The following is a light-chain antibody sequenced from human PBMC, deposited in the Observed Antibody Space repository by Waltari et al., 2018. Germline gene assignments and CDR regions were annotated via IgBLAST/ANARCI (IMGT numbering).Light chain of an antibody. CDR1: QGVLFSSNSKNY. Sequence: IVMTQSPDSMAVSLAGRATTNCKSTQGVLFSSNSKNYLASYRQTPGQPPNLLIYWATTRECGPPNRCSGGGSGTDFTLTISSLQAEDAAVYYYQQYYYIPYTFGHGTKLEIK. CDR2: WAT. J-gene: IGKJ2*01. CDR3: QQYYYIPYT. V-gene: IGKV4-1*01.